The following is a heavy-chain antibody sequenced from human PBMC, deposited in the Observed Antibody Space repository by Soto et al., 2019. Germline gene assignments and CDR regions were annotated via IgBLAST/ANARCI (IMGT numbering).Heavy chain of an antibody. D-gene: IGHD5-18*01. CDR1: GGSISSGGYS. Sequence: QLQLQESGSGLVKPSQTLSLTCAVSGGSISSGGYSWSWIRQPPGKGLEWIGYIYHSGSTYYNPSLKSRVTISVDRSKNQFSLQLSSVTAADTAVYYCARDGYSYGLGYYYGMDVWGQGTTVTVSS. CDR2: IYHSGST. CDR3: ARDGYSYGLGYYYGMDV. J-gene: IGHJ6*02. V-gene: IGHV4-30-2*01.